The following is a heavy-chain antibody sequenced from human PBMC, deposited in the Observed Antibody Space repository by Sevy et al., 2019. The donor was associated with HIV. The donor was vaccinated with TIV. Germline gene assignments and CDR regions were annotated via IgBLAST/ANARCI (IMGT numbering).Heavy chain of an antibody. D-gene: IGHD3-22*01. CDR2: INPNSGGT. V-gene: IGHV1-2*02. CDR1: GYTSTGYY. J-gene: IGHJ6*02. Sequence: ASVKVSCKASGYTSTGYYMHWVRQAPGQGLEWMGWINPNSGGTNYAQKFQGRVTMTRDTSISTAYMELSRLRSDDTAVYYCARDEGGIVVVRHPYGMDVWGQGTTVTVSS. CDR3: ARDEGGIVVVRHPYGMDV.